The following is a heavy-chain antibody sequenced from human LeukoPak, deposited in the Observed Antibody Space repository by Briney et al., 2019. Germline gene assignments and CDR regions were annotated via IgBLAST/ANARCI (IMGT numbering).Heavy chain of an antibody. CDR2: ISYDGSNK. CDR1: GFTFSSYA. CDR3: AREKLPETSYYYYYGMDV. V-gene: IGHV3-30-3*01. Sequence: GGSLRLSCAASGFTFSSYAMHWVRQAPGKGLEWVTVISYDGSNKYYADSVKGRFTISRDNSKNTLYLQMNSLRAEDTAMYYCAREKLPETSYYYYYGMDVWGQGTTVTVSS. J-gene: IGHJ6*02. D-gene: IGHD1-1*01.